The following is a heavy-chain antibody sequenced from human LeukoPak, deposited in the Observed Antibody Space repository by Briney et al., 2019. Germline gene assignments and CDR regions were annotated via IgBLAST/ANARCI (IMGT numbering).Heavy chain of an antibody. CDR1: GYTFTSYA. D-gene: IGHD3-16*02. J-gene: IGHJ4*02. Sequence: ASVKVSCKASGYTFTSYAMNWVRQAPGQGLEWMGWINTNTGNPTYAQGFTGRFVFSLDTSVSTAYLQISSLKAEDTAVYYCARDYYDYVWGSYRPLFDYWGQGTLVTVSS. CDR3: ARDYYDYVWGSYRPLFDY. V-gene: IGHV7-4-1*02. CDR2: INTNTGNP.